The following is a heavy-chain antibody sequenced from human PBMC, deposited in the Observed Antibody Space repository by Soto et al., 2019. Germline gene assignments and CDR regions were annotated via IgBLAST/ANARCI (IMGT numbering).Heavy chain of an antibody. CDR3: ASFSGDFWSGYYTYYYYGMDV. V-gene: IGHV1-69*13. D-gene: IGHD3-3*01. CDR1: GGTFSSYA. Sequence: SSVKVSCNASGGTFSSYAISWVRQAPGQGLEWMGGIIPIFGTANYAQKFQGRVTITADESTSTAYMELSSLRSEDTAVYYCASFSGDFWSGYYTYYYYGMDVWGQGTTVTVSS. J-gene: IGHJ6*02. CDR2: IIPIFGTA.